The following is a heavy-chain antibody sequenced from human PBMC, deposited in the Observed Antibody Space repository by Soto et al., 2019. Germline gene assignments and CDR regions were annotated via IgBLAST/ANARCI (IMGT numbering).Heavy chain of an antibody. CDR3: ARNWNYVGMHLFDP. D-gene: IGHD1-7*01. V-gene: IGHV4-30-2*01. CDR2: IYHTGNA. J-gene: IGHJ5*02. Sequence: QLLLQESGSGLVRPSQTLSLTCGVSGGSLTGAGYSWTWIRQTPGQGLEWIGHIYHTGNAYYNPSLKGRLTLSEDTSNNQFSMNLTSLIAADTAIYYCARNWNYVGMHLFDPWGQGTLVTVSS. CDR1: GGSLTGAGYS.